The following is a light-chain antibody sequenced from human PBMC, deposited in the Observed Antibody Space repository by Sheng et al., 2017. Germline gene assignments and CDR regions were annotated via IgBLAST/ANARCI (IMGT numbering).Light chain of an antibody. J-gene: IGKJ3*01. CDR1: QRISSW. V-gene: IGKV1-5*01. CDR3: QQYEDLPPFS. CDR2: DVS. Sequence: DIQMTQSPSTLPASVGDTVAITCRASQRISSWLAWYQQKPGKAPKLLIYDVSILQSGVPSRFRGSGSGTHYTLTISSLQPEDFATYYCQQYEDLPPFSFGPGTRVDFK.